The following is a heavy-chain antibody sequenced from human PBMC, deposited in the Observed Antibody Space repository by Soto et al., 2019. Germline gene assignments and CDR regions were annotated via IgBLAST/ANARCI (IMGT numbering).Heavy chain of an antibody. V-gene: IGHV3-48*03. D-gene: IGHD6-13*01. J-gene: IGHJ4*02. CDR2: ISSGGNII. Sequence: EVQLVESGGGLVQSGGSLRLSCAASGFSFSHYEMNWVRQAPGKGLEWVAYISSGGNIIHYADSVRGRFTVSRDNARNSLFLQMNILRVEDTALYYCARDRAAGGYWGQGTLVTVSS. CDR3: ARDRAAGGY. CDR1: GFSFSHYE.